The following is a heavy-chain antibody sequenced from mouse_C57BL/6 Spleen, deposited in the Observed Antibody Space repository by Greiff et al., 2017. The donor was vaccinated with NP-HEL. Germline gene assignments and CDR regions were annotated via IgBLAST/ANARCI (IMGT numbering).Heavy chain of an antibody. V-gene: IGHV14-2*01. Sequence: EVQGVESGAELVKPGASVKLSCTASGFNIKDYYMHWVKQRTEQGLEWIGRIDPEDGETKYAPKFQGKATITADTSSNTAYLQLSSLTSEDTAVYYCAYYYGSISSWYFDVWGTGTTVTVSS. CDR1: GFNIKDYY. CDR3: AYYYGSISSWYFDV. J-gene: IGHJ1*03. D-gene: IGHD1-1*01. CDR2: IDPEDGET.